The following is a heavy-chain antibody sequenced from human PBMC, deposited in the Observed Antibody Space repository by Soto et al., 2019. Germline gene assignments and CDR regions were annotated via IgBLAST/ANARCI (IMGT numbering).Heavy chain of an antibody. CDR2: IYYSGST. Sequence: SETLSLTCTVSGGSISSYYWSWIRQPPGKGLEWIGYIYYSGSTNYNPSLKSRVTISVDTSKNQFSLKLSSVTAADTAVYYCARLVGATTFDYWGQGTLVTVSS. CDR1: GGSISSYY. D-gene: IGHD1-26*01. V-gene: IGHV4-59*01. CDR3: ARLVGATTFDY. J-gene: IGHJ4*02.